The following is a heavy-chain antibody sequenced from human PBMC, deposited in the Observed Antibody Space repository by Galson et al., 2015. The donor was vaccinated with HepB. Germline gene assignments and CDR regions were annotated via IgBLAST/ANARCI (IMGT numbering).Heavy chain of an antibody. CDR1: GGSISSGGYY. CDR3: ARLGYCSSTSCPHWYFDL. V-gene: IGHV4-31*03. CDR2: IYYSGST. D-gene: IGHD2-2*01. J-gene: IGHJ2*01. Sequence: TLSLTCTVSGGSISSGGYYWSWIRQHPGKGLEWIGYIYYSGSTYYNPSLKSRVTISVDTSKNQFSLKLSSVTAADTAVYYCARLGYCSSTSCPHWYFDLWGRGTLVTVSS.